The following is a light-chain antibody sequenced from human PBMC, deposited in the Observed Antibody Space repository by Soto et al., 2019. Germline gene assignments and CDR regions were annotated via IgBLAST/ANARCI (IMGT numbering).Light chain of an antibody. CDR3: AAWDDTLNGWV. Sequence: QLVLTQPPSVSGTPGQRVTISCSGSSSNIGSNTVNWYQQLPGTAPKLLIYSNDQRPSGVPDRFSGSKSGTSASLAISGLQSEDEADYYCAAWDDTLNGWVFGGGTQLTVL. V-gene: IGLV1-44*01. CDR1: SSNIGSNT. J-gene: IGLJ3*02. CDR2: SND.